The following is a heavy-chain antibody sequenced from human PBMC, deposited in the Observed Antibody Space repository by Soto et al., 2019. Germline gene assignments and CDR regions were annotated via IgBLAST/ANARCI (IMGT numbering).Heavy chain of an antibody. Sequence: SVKVSCKASGGTFTYHTVSWVRQSPGQGLEWMGGIIPLSNITTYAQKFQGRVTITADESTSTAYLELRSLTSDDTAVYFCARGRCSSTSCYRWFDPWGQGTLVTVSS. J-gene: IGHJ5*02. D-gene: IGHD2-2*02. V-gene: IGHV1-69*13. CDR2: IIPLSNIT. CDR3: ARGRCSSTSCYRWFDP. CDR1: GGTFTYHT.